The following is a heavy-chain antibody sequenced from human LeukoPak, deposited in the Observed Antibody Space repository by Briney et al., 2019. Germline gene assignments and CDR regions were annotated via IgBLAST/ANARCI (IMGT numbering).Heavy chain of an antibody. D-gene: IGHD2-2*02. J-gene: IGHJ4*02. V-gene: IGHV1-2*02. Sequence: GASVTVSFKASGYTFTGYYMHWVRQAPGQGLEWMGWINPNSGGTNYAQKFQGRVTMTRDTSISTAYMELSRLRSDDTAVYYCARYCSSTSCYTDGDYWGQGTLVTVSS. CDR1: GYTFTGYY. CDR2: INPNSGGT. CDR3: ARYCSSTSCYTDGDY.